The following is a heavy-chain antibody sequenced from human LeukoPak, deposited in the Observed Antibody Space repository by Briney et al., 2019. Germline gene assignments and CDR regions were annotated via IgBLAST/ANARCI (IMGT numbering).Heavy chain of an antibody. CDR1: EFSFSIYS. CDR3: AIEPGYDSYFDS. V-gene: IGHV3-48*01. CDR2: ISSSSSSI. Sequence: GGSLRLSCAASEFSFSIYSMNWVSQAPGKGMEWVSYISSSSSSIYYADSVKGRFAISRDNAKNSLYLQMNSLRAEDTAIYYCAIEPGYDSYFDSWGQGTLVSVSS. J-gene: IGHJ4*02. D-gene: IGHD5-12*01.